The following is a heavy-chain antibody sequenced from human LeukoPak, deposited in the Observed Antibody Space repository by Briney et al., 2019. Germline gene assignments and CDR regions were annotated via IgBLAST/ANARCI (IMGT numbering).Heavy chain of an antibody. CDR3: ARDGGDYYGMDV. Sequence: PGGSLRLSCAASGFTVSSNYMSWVRQAPGKGLEWVSVIYSCGSTYYADSVKGRFTISRDNAKNSLYLQMNSLRAEDTAVYYCARDGGDYYGMDVWGQGTTVTVSS. CDR1: GFTVSSNY. D-gene: IGHD3-3*01. V-gene: IGHV3-66*03. CDR2: IYSCGST. J-gene: IGHJ6*02.